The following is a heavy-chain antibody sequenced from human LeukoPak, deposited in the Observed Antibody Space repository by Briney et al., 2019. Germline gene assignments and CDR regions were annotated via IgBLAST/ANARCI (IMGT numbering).Heavy chain of an antibody. V-gene: IGHV1-2*02. CDR2: INPNSGGT. J-gene: IGHJ6*02. Sequence: ASVKVSCKASGYIFTGYYMHWVRQAPGQGLEWMGWINPNSGGTNYAQKFQGRVTMTRDTSISTAYMELSRLRSDDTAVYYCASPYCSGGSCYSRYYYYGMDVWGQGTTVTVSS. CDR1: GYIFTGYY. CDR3: ASPYCSGGSCYSRYYYYGMDV. D-gene: IGHD2-15*01.